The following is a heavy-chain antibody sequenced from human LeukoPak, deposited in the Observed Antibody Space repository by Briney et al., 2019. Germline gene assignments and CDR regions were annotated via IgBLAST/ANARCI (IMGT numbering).Heavy chain of an antibody. CDR2: ISGSGGST. Sequence: GGSLRLSCAASGFTFSSYAMSWVRQAPGKGLEWVSAISGSGGSTYYADSVKGRFTISRDNSKNTLYLQMNSLRAEDTAVYYCAKDEHMTTVTTVSFDIWGQGTMVTVSS. J-gene: IGHJ3*02. V-gene: IGHV3-23*01. D-gene: IGHD4-17*01. CDR3: AKDEHMTTVTTVSFDI. CDR1: GFTFSSYA.